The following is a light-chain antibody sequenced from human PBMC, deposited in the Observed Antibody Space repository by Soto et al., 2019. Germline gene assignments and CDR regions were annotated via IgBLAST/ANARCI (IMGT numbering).Light chain of an antibody. J-gene: IGKJ1*01. Sequence: EILLTQSPGTLSLSPGEKATLSCTASRDLTSAYLAWYQQRPGQSPRLLIHAASFRATGIPDRFSGSGSGTNFTLIISRLDPEDFAVYYCQQCGNSPSFGQGTRVDLK. CDR1: RDLTSAY. V-gene: IGKV3-20*01. CDR2: AAS. CDR3: QQCGNSPS.